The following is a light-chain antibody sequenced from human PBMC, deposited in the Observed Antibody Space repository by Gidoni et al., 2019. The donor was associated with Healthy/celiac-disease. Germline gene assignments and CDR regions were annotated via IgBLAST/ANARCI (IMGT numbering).Light chain of an antibody. CDR2: DAS. V-gene: IGKV3-11*01. CDR3: QQRSNWPPFT. CDR1: QSVSSY. Sequence: EIVFTQSPATLSLSPGERATLSCRASQSVSSYLAWYQQKPGQAPRLLIYDASNRATGIPARFSGSGAGTEFTITISSLEHEDFAVYYCQQRSNWPPFTFGPXTKVDIK. J-gene: IGKJ3*01.